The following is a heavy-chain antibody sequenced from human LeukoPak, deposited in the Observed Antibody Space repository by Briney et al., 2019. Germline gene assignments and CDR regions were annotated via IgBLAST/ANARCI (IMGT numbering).Heavy chain of an antibody. Sequence: GGSLRLSCAASGFTFSSYAMSWVRQAPGKGLEWVSVVSFSGGTTYYADSVKGRFTISRDNSENTLYLQMNSLRAEDTALYYCAKGRVSSSWAPDYYGMDVWGQGTTVTVSS. CDR2: VSFSGGTT. V-gene: IGHV3-23*01. CDR1: GFTFSSYA. CDR3: AKGRVSSSWAPDYYGMDV. D-gene: IGHD6-13*01. J-gene: IGHJ6*02.